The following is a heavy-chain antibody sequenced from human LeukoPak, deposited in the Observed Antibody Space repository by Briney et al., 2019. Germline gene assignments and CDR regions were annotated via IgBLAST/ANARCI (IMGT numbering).Heavy chain of an antibody. Sequence: AGGSLRLSCTVSGFTVSSYSMNWVRQAPGKGLEWVSYISSSSSTIYYADSVKGRFTISRDNAKNSLYLQMNSLRAEDTAVYYCARHPIAVAGYYYYYYYMDVWGKGTTVTISS. CDR1: GFTVSSYS. D-gene: IGHD6-19*01. CDR2: ISSSSSTI. J-gene: IGHJ6*03. CDR3: ARHPIAVAGYYYYYYYMDV. V-gene: IGHV3-48*01.